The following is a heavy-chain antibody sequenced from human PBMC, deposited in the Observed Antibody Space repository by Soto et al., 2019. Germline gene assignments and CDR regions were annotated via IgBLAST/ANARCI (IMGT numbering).Heavy chain of an antibody. CDR3: ASTNAYYYDSSGYYFDY. CDR1: GYTFTSYY. J-gene: IGHJ4*02. D-gene: IGHD3-22*01. CDR2: INPSGGST. Sequence: ASVKVSCKASGYTFTSYYMHWVRQAPGQGLEWMGIINPSGGSTSYAQKFQGRVTMTRDTSTSTVYMELSSLRSGDTAVYYCASTNAYYYDSSGYYFDYWGQGTLVTVSS. V-gene: IGHV1-46*01.